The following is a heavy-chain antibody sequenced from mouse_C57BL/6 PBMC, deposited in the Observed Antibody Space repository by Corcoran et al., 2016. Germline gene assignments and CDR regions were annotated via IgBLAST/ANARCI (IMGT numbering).Heavy chain of an antibody. V-gene: IGHV1-63*01. J-gene: IGHJ3*01. Sequence: QVQLQQSGAELVRPGTSVKMSCKASGYTFTNYWIGWAKQRPGHGLEWIGDIYPGGGYTNYNEKFKGKATLTADKSSSTAYMQFSSLTSEDSAIYYCARRDYDGSFAYWGQGTLVTVSA. D-gene: IGHD2-4*01. CDR3: ARRDYDGSFAY. CDR1: GYTFTNYW. CDR2: IYPGGGYT.